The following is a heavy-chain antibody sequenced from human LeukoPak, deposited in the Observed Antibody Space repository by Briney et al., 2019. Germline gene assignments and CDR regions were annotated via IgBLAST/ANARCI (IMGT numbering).Heavy chain of an antibody. V-gene: IGHV4-59*01. J-gene: IGHJ4*02. CDR3: ARDGSRWLQFKV. CDR1: GGSISSYY. CDR2: IYYSGST. D-gene: IGHD5-24*01. Sequence: SETLSLTCTVSGGSISSYYWSWIRQPPGKGLEWIGYIYYSGSTNYNPSLKSRVTISVDTSKNQFSLKLSSVTAADTAVYYCARDGSRWLQFKVWGQGTLVTVSS.